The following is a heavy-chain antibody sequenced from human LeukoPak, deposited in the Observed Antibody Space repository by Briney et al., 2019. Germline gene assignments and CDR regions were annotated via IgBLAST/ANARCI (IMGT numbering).Heavy chain of an antibody. Sequence: GGSLRLSCAASGFTFSSYAMHWVRQAPGKGLEWVAVISYDGSNKYYADSVKGRFTISRDNSKNTLYLQVNSLRAEDTAVYYCAELDYSSTWSFAPFDYWGQGTLVTVSS. CDR3: AELDYSSTWSFAPFDY. CDR2: ISYDGSNK. V-gene: IGHV3-30-3*01. J-gene: IGHJ4*02. CDR1: GFTFSSYA. D-gene: IGHD6-13*01.